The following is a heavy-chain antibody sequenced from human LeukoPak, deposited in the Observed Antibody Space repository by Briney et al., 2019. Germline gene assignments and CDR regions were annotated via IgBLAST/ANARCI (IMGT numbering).Heavy chain of an antibody. Sequence: ASVKVSCKASGYTFTSYGINWVRQAPGQGLEWMGWISVYNGNTKYAQKFQGRVTMTTDTSTSTAYMELRSLRSDDTAVYYCAREGESCGVLPAARYWGQGTLVTVSS. D-gene: IGHD2-2*01. CDR1: GYTFTSYG. CDR3: AREGESCGVLPAARY. CDR2: ISVYNGNT. J-gene: IGHJ4*02. V-gene: IGHV1-18*01.